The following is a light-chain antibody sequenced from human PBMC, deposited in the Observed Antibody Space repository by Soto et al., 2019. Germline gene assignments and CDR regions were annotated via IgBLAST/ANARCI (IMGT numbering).Light chain of an antibody. CDR3: QQYGGSPPYT. CDR1: QSVSSIY. Sequence: EIVLTQSPGTLSLSPGERATLSCRASQSVSSIYLAWYQQKPGQAPRLLIYRASSRATGIPDRFSGSGSGTDCTLTISRLEPEDFAVYYCQQYGGSPPYTFGRGTKLEIK. CDR2: RAS. J-gene: IGKJ2*01. V-gene: IGKV3-20*01.